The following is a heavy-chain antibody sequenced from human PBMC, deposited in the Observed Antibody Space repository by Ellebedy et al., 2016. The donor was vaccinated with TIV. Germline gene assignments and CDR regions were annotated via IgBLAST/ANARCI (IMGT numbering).Heavy chain of an antibody. D-gene: IGHD2-2*01. J-gene: IGHJ4*02. Sequence: SVKVSCXASGGTFSSYAISWVRQAPGQGLEWMGGIIPIFGTANYAQKFQGRVTITADESTSTAYMELSSLRSEDTAGYYCGTTPHSGLIVVVPAAPDYWGQGTLVTVSS. CDR3: GTTPHSGLIVVVPAAPDY. V-gene: IGHV1-69*13. CDR2: IIPIFGTA. CDR1: GGTFSSYA.